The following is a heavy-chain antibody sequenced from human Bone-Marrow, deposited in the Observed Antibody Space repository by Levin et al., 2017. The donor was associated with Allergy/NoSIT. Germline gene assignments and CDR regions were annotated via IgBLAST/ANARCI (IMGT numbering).Heavy chain of an antibody. V-gene: IGHV3-23*01. J-gene: IGHJ4*02. CDR2: ISSSGGST. CDR3: AKKGPSWGAAGSDY. D-gene: IGHD6-13*01. Sequence: PGGSLRLSCVASGFTFSNYAMSWVRQAPGKGLEWVSTISSSGGSTYYADSVKGRFTISRDNSKNTLDLEMNSLRGEDTAVYYCAKKGPSWGAAGSDYWGQGTLVTVSS. CDR1: GFTFSNYA.